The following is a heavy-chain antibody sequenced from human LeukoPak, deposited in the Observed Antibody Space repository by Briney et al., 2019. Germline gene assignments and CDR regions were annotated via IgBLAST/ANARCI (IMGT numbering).Heavy chain of an antibody. V-gene: IGHV1-18*04. D-gene: IGHD5-24*01. CDR3: ARQEIWYFDY. CDR1: GYTFTRHG. Sequence: ASVKVSCKGSGYTFTRHGISRVRQAPGPGHEWMGWISAYNGNTNYAQRLQGRVTMTTDTSTSTAYMGLRSLRSDDTAVYYCARQEIWYFDYWGQGTLVTVSS. CDR2: ISAYNGNT. J-gene: IGHJ4*02.